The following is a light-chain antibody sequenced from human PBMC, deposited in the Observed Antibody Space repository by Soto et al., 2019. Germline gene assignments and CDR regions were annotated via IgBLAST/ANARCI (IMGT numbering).Light chain of an antibody. CDR3: QQYGSSPRT. Sequence: EIVLTQSPGTVSLSPGERATLSCRASHSVSSSYLAWYQQKPGQAPRLLIYGASSRATGIPDRFSGSGSGTDFTLTISRLEPEDFAVYYCQQYGSSPRTFGQGTKVDI. V-gene: IGKV3-20*01. CDR2: GAS. J-gene: IGKJ1*01. CDR1: HSVSSSY.